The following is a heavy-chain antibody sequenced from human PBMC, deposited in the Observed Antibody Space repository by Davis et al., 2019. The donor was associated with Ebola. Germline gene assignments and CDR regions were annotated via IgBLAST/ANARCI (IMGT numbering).Heavy chain of an antibody. CDR1: GFTFSDYY. D-gene: IGHD1-14*01. J-gene: IGHJ3*02. CDR3: ARRTLTNRSAFDI. V-gene: IGHV3-11*04. CDR2: ISSSGSTI. Sequence: PGGSLRLSCAASGFTFSDYYMSWIRQAPGKGLEWVSYISSSGSTIYSADSVKGRFTISRDNAKNSLYPQMNSLRAEDTAVYYCARRTLTNRSAFDIWGQGTMVTVSS.